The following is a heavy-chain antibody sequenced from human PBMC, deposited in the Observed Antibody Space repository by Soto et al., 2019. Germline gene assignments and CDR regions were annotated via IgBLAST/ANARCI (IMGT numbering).Heavy chain of an antibody. Sequence: QAQLQQWGAGLLEPSETLSLTCAVYGGSLRGYYWTWIRQPPGKGLEWIGEINHSGSTNYNPSLKSRVTIALDTSKNQISLKLSSVTAADTAVYFCARGPSEFIVVGHYYGMDVWVQGTTVTVSS. V-gene: IGHV4-34*01. D-gene: IGHD2-21*01. J-gene: IGHJ6*02. CDR1: GGSLRGYY. CDR2: INHSGST. CDR3: ARGPSEFIVVGHYYGMDV.